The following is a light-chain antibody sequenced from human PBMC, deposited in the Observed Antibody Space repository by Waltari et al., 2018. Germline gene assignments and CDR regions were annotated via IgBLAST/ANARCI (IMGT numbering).Light chain of an antibody. CDR3: QQYYRSRT. J-gene: IGKJ1*01. Sequence: QRVFYRSYNKNYLAWYKHQPGQPPKLLFYWASTRESGVPDRFSASVSGTDFTLTINNLQAKDVAVYYCQQYYRSRTFGQGTKVEIK. V-gene: IGKV4-1*01. CDR1: QRVFYRSYNKNY. CDR2: WAS.